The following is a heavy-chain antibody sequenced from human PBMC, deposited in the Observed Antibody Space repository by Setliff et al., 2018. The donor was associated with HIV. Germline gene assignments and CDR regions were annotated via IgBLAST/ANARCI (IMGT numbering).Heavy chain of an antibody. V-gene: IGHV4-61*02. J-gene: IGHJ6*03. CDR1: GGSISSGNYY. Sequence: SETLSLTCTVSGGSISSGNYYWTWVRQPAEKGLEWIGRIYTSGSTNYNPSLKSRFTISVDTSKNQFSLRLSSVTAADTAIYYCARDWSGYSSSRGSYYYYMDVWGKGTTVTVSS. CDR2: IYTSGST. CDR3: ARDWSGYSSSRGSYYYYMDV. D-gene: IGHD6-13*01.